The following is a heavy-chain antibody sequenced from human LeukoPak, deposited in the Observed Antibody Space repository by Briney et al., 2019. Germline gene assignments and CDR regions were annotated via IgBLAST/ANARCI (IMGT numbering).Heavy chain of an antibody. J-gene: IGHJ3*02. CDR3: AKPRYCSSTSCYFSSNAFDI. D-gene: IGHD2-2*01. CDR2: IYYSGST. V-gene: IGHV4-39*01. Sequence: PSETLSLTCTVSGGSISSSSYYWGWIRQPPGKGLEWIGSIYYSGSTYYNPSLKSRVTISVDTSKNQFSLKLSSVTAADTAVYYCAKPRYCSSTSCYFSSNAFDIWGQGTMVTVSS. CDR1: GGSISSSSYY.